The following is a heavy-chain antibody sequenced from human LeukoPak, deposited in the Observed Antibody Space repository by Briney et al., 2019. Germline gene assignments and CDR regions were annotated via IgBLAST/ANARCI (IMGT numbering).Heavy chain of an antibody. J-gene: IGHJ4*02. CDR1: GFTFNNNW. D-gene: IGHD6-13*01. CDR3: TRGGAAATFDF. Sequence: GGSLRFSCAASGFTFNNNWMNWVRQAPGKGLVWVSRVNNDGSGTIYADSVKGRLTISRDNAKNTLYLEMNSLRAEDTAIYYCTRGGAAATFDFWGQGTLVTVSS. CDR2: VNNDGSGT. V-gene: IGHV3-74*01.